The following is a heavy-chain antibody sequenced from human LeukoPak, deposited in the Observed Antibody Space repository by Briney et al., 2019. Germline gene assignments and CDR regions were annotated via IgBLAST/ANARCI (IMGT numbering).Heavy chain of an antibody. D-gene: IGHD1-26*01. J-gene: IGHJ6*03. V-gene: IGHV3-23*01. CDR1: GFTFSSYG. CDR2: ISGSGGST. CDR3: AKDGDTVSGTYYFDMDV. Sequence: GGTLRLSCAASGFTFSSYGMSWVRQAPGKGLEWVSAISGSGGSTYYADSVKGRFTISGDNSRNTLYLQMNSLRAEDTALYYCAKDGDTVSGTYYFDMDVWGKGTTVTISS.